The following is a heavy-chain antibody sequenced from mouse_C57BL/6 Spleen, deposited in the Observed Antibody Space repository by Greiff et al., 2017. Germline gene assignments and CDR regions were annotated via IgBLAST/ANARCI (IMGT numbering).Heavy chain of an antibody. J-gene: IGHJ1*03. Sequence: EVQLVESGGGLVQPGGSMKLSCVASGFTFSNYWMNWVRQSPEKGLDWVAQIRLKSDNYATHYAESVKGRFTISRDDSKSSVYLQMHNLRSEDTGIYYCSYYYGSSYWYFDVWGTGTTVTVSS. CDR3: SYYYGSSYWYFDV. CDR2: IRLKSDNYAT. V-gene: IGHV6-3*01. D-gene: IGHD1-1*01. CDR1: GFTFSNYW.